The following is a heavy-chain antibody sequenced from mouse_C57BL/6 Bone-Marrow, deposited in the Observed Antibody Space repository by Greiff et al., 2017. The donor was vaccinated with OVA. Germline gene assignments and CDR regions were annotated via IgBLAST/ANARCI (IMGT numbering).Heavy chain of an antibody. V-gene: IGHV5-16*01. Sequence: EVKLMESEGGLVQPGSSMKLSCTASGFTFSDYYMAWVRQVPEKGLEWVANINYDGSSTYYLDSLKSRFIISRDNAKNILYLQMSSLKSEDTATYYCARYDWYFDVWGTGTTVTVSS. CDR2: INYDGSST. J-gene: IGHJ1*03. CDR1: GFTFSDYY. CDR3: ARYDWYFDV.